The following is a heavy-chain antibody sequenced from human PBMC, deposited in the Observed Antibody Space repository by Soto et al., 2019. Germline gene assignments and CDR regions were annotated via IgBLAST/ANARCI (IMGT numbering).Heavy chain of an antibody. V-gene: IGHV3-74*01. CDR3: ARRGQEGPGLAH. J-gene: IGHJ5*02. Sequence: EVQLVESGGNLVQPGGSLRLSCAASGFTFSSYWMHWVRQGSGKGLVWLSRINTDGSSTSYVDSVKGRFTISRDNAKNTLYLQMNSLCVEDTAMYYCARRGQEGPGLAHWGQGTLVTVSS. CDR1: GFTFSSYW. CDR2: INTDGSST.